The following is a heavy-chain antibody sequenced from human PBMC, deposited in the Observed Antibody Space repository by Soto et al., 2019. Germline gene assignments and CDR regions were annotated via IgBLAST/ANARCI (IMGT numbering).Heavy chain of an antibody. CDR1: GGSISSYY. J-gene: IGHJ4*02. CDR2: IYSSGST. CDR3: ARGHGDYVDY. Sequence: SETLSLTCIVSGGSISSYYWSWIRQPAGKGLEYIGRIYSSGSTNYNPSLKSRVTMSVDTSKNQVSLNLISVTAADTAVYHCARGHGDYVDYWGQGTLVTVSS. D-gene: IGHD4-17*01. V-gene: IGHV4-4*07.